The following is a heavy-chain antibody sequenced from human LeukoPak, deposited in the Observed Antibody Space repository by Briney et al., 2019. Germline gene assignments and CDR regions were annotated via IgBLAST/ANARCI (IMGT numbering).Heavy chain of an antibody. V-gene: IGHV4-31*03. J-gene: IGHJ4*02. CDR1: GGCISSGGYS. CDR3: ARGYSSSWYYY. D-gene: IGHD6-13*01. Sequence: SETLSLTCTVSGGCISSGGYSWSWIRQHPGKGLEWIGYIYYSGSTYYNPSLKSRVTISVDTSKNQFSLKLSSVTAADTAVYYCARGYSSSWYYYWGQGTLVTVSS. CDR2: IYYSGST.